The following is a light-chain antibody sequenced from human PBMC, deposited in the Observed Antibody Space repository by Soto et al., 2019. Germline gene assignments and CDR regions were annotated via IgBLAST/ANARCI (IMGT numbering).Light chain of an antibody. CDR2: KVS. CDR1: QSLVHSDGIAY. Sequence: DVVLTQTPPTLSVTPGQPASISCRSNQSLVHSDGIAYFSWFQQRPGRSPRRLIYKVSNRDSGVPARFSGSGSGTDFALKISRVEAEDVGVYYCMQGTHWPITFGQGTRLEIK. J-gene: IGKJ5*01. CDR3: MQGTHWPIT. V-gene: IGKV2-30*02.